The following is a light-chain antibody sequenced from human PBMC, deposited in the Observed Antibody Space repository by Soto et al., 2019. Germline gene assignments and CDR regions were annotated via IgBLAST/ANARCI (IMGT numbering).Light chain of an antibody. CDR3: QQYGSSLSIT. Sequence: ELVLTQSPGTLSLSPGESATLSCRASQSVSSYLAWYQQKPCQAPRLLIFDAYNRATGIPDRFSGSGSGTDFTLTISRLEPEDFAVYYCQQYGSSLSITFGQGTRLEIK. V-gene: IGKV3-20*01. CDR1: QSVSSY. CDR2: DAY. J-gene: IGKJ5*01.